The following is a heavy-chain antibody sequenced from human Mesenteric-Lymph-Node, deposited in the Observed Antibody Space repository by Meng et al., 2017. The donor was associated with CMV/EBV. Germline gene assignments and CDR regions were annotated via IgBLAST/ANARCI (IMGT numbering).Heavy chain of an antibody. V-gene: IGHV3-30*02. CDR3: ARWVGDGGLDY. D-gene: IGHD2-15*01. Sequence: GESLKISCAASGFSFSTYGMHWVRQAPGKGLEWVAYIRSDGGKTVYADSVKGRFTISRDNSKNTLYLQMNSLRAEDTAVYYCARWVGDGGLDYWGQGTLVTVSS. CDR1: GFSFSTYG. CDR2: IRSDGGKT. J-gene: IGHJ4*02.